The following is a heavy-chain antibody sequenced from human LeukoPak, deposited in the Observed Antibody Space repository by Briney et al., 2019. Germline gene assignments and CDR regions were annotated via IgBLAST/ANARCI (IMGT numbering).Heavy chain of an antibody. CDR1: AFTFSSYN. J-gene: IGHJ5*02. CDR2: ISSSSNYI. V-gene: IGHV3-21*01. CDR3: ARDAVYYYGSGSYYNDDP. D-gene: IGHD3-10*01. Sequence: PGGSLRLSCTASAFTFSSYNMNWVRQAPGKGLEWVSSISSSSNYIFYTHSVKGRFTISRDNAKNSLYLQMNSLRAEDTAVYYCARDAVYYYGSGSYYNDDPRGQGTLVTVSS.